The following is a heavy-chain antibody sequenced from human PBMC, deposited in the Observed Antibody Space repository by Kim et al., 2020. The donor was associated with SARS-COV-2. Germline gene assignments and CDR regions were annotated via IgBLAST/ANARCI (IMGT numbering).Heavy chain of an antibody. CDR3: ASNPSSPMYYYYGMDV. D-gene: IGHD6-13*01. J-gene: IGHJ6*02. CDR2: IWYDGSNK. V-gene: IGHV3-33*08. Sequence: GGSLRLSCAASGLTFSSYGMHWVRQAPGKGLEWVAVIWYDGSNKYYADSVKGRFTISRDNSKNTLYLQMNSLRAEDTAVYYCASNPSSPMYYYYGMDVWGQGTTVTVSS. CDR1: GLTFSSYG.